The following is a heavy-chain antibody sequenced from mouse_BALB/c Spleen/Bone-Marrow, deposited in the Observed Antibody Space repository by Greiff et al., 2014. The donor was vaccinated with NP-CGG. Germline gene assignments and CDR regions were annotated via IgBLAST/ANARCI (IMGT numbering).Heavy chain of an antibody. Sequence: VQLKQSGAELVKPGASVKLSCTASGFNVKDTYMHWVKQRPEQGLEWIGRIDPANGNTKYDPKFQGKATITADTSSNTAYLQLSSLTSEDTAVDYCARNGNYGAWLAYWGQGTLVTVSA. CDR3: ARNGNYGAWLAY. J-gene: IGHJ3*01. CDR2: IDPANGNT. D-gene: IGHD2-1*01. V-gene: IGHV14-3*02. CDR1: GFNVKDTY.